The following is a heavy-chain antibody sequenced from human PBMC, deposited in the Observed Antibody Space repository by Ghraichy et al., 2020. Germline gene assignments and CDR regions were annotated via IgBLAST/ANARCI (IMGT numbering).Heavy chain of an antibody. D-gene: IGHD3-3*01. CDR2: TYYRSKWYH. V-gene: IGHV6-1*01. Sequence: SQTLSLTCAISGDSVSSNSATWNWIRQSPSRGLEWLGRTYYRSKWYHDYAVSVKSRITINPDTSKNQFSLQLKSVTPEDTAVYYCAREASITIFGVVIMFLGYWGQGTLVAVSS. CDR3: AREASITIFGVVIMFLGY. CDR1: GDSVSSNSAT. J-gene: IGHJ4*02.